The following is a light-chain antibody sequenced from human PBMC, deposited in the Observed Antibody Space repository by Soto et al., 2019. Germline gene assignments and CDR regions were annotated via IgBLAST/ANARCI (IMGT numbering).Light chain of an antibody. CDR3: QHYNSYLYT. CDR1: QSISSW. J-gene: IGKJ2*01. CDR2: KAS. Sequence: DIQMTQSPSTLSASVGDRVTITCRASQSISSWLAWYQQKPGKAPKLLIYKASSLESGVPSRFGGSGSGTEFTLTISSLQPDDFATYYCQHYNSYLYTFGQGTKLEIK. V-gene: IGKV1-5*03.